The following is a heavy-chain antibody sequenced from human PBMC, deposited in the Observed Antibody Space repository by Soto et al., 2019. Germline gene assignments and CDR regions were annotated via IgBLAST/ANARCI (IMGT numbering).Heavy chain of an antibody. J-gene: IGHJ5*01. V-gene: IGHV3-23*01. CDR2: ISATGGGT. Sequence: GGSLRLSCAASGFKFSNYAISWVRQAPGKGLEWVSLISATGGGTYYADSVKGRFTISRDNSHNTLYLQVHSLTAEDTAVYYCAKDRRAGGNSAFFFDFWGQGAQVTVSS. CDR3: AKDRRAGGNSAFFFDF. D-gene: IGHD3-16*01. CDR1: GFKFSNYA.